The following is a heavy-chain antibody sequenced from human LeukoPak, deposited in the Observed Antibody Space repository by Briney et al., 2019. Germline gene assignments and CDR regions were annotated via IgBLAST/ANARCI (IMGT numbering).Heavy chain of an antibody. Sequence: ASVKVSCKASGGTFSSYAISWVRQAPGQGLEWMGGIIPIFGTANYAQKFQGRVTITADESTSTAYMELSSLRSEDTAVYYCARGVVGDHAFDIWGQGTMVTVSS. CDR1: GGTFSSYA. V-gene: IGHV1-69*13. D-gene: IGHD2-2*01. CDR3: ARGVVGDHAFDI. CDR2: IIPIFGTA. J-gene: IGHJ3*02.